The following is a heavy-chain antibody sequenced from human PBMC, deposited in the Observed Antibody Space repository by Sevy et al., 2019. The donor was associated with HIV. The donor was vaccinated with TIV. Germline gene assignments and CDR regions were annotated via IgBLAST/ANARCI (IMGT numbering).Heavy chain of an antibody. D-gene: IGHD2-8*01. CDR3: ARGPSFLMVSDAPVDY. Sequence: GGSLRLSCVASGFTFSTNSMNWVRQAPGKGLEWVSYINSRSSTIHYADSVKGRFTIFRDNVQNSLYLQMNSLRGEDTAVYYCARGPSFLMVSDAPVDYWGQGTLVTVSS. CDR1: GFTFSTNS. CDR2: INSRSSTI. J-gene: IGHJ4*02. V-gene: IGHV3-48*01.